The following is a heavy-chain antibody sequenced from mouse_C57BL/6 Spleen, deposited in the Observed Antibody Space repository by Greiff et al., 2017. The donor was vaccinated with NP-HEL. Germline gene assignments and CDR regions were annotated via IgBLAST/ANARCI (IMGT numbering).Heavy chain of an antibody. CDR3: ARQLRLPNYYAMDY. D-gene: IGHD3-2*02. J-gene: IGHJ4*01. V-gene: IGHV1-69*01. CDR2: IDPSDSYT. Sequence: QVQLQQPGAEPVMPGASVKLSCKASGYTFTSYWMHWVKQRPGQGLEWIGEIDPSDSYTNYNQKFKGKSTLTVDKSSSTAYMQLSSLTSEDSAVYYCARQLRLPNYYAMDYWGQGTSVTVSS. CDR1: GYTFTSYW.